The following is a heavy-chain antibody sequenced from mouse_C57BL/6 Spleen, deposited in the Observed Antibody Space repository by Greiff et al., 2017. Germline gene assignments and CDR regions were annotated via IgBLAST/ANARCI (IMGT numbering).Heavy chain of an antibody. J-gene: IGHJ2*01. Sequence: QVQLQQPGAELVRPGTSVKLSCKASGYTFTSYWMHWVKQRPGQGLEWIGVIDPSDSYTNYNQKFKGKATLTVDTSSSTAYMQLSSLTSEDSAVYYCARSGQLRPSDYWGQGTTLTVSS. V-gene: IGHV1-59*01. CDR1: GYTFTSYW. CDR3: ARSGQLRPSDY. CDR2: IDPSDSYT. D-gene: IGHD3-2*02.